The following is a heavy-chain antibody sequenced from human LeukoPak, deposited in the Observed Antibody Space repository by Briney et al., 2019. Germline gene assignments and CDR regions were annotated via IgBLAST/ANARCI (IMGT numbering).Heavy chain of an antibody. D-gene: IGHD5-18*01. V-gene: IGHV4-39*07. Sequence: SETLSLTCTVSGGSISSSSYYWGWIRQPPGKGLEWIGSIYYSGSTYYNPSPKSRVTISVDTSKNQFSLKLSSVTAADTAVYYCAREKGIGYSYGYHWFDPWGQGTLVTVSS. J-gene: IGHJ5*02. CDR1: GGSISSSSYY. CDR2: IYYSGST. CDR3: AREKGIGYSYGYHWFDP.